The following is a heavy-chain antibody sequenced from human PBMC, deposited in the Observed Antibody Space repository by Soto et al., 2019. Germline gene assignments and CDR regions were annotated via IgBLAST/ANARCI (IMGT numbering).Heavy chain of an antibody. CDR1: GFTITTNY. V-gene: IGHV3-66*01. J-gene: IGHJ3*02. CDR2: VYSGGST. D-gene: IGHD3-10*01. Sequence: GGALRLSCEATGFTITTNYMSWVRHPPGKGLEWVSVVYSGGSTYYADSVKGRFTVSRDNSKNTLYLQMNSLRAEDTAVYYCARDFSGKNDAFDIWGQGTVVTVSS. CDR3: ARDFSGKNDAFDI.